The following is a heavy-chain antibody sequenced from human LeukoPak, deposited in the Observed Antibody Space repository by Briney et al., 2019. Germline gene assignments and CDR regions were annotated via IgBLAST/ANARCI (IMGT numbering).Heavy chain of an antibody. CDR2: IYYRGNT. Sequence: KPLETLSLTCTVSGRSINNYYWRWTRQPPGEGLEWVAYIYYRGNTNYNPSLKRRVTISADTSNNHFSLRLSSVTAADTAMYFCARAPERGWSDYWGQGTLVTVSS. CDR3: ARAPERGWSDY. D-gene: IGHD6-19*01. CDR1: GRSINNYY. V-gene: IGHV4-59*01. J-gene: IGHJ4*02.